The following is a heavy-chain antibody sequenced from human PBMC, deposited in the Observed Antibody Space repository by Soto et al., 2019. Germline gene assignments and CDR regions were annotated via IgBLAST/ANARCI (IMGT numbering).Heavy chain of an antibody. CDR3: ARGRGCTNGVCYFYYYYYGMDV. J-gene: IGHJ6*02. Sequence: QVQLVQSGAEVKKPGASVKVSCKASGYTFTSYDINWVRQATGQGLEWMGWMNPNSGNTGYAQKFQGRVTMTRNTSINTDYMELSSRRSEDTAVYYCARGRGCTNGVCYFYYYYYGMDVWGQGTTVTVSS. CDR1: GYTFTSYD. CDR2: MNPNSGNT. D-gene: IGHD2-8*01. V-gene: IGHV1-8*01.